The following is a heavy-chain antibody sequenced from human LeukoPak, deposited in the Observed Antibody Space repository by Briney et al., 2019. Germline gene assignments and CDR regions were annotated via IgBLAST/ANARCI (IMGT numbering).Heavy chain of an antibody. D-gene: IGHD3-9*01. V-gene: IGHV3-11*01. J-gene: IGHJ3*02. Sequence: GGSLRLSCAASGFTFSDYYMSWIRQAPGKGLEWVSYISSSGSTIYYADSVKGRFTISRDNAKNSLYLQMNSLRAEDTAVYYCARVRYFDWLFSNDAFDIWGQGTMVTVSS. CDR3: ARVRYFDWLFSNDAFDI. CDR1: GFTFSDYY. CDR2: ISSSGSTI.